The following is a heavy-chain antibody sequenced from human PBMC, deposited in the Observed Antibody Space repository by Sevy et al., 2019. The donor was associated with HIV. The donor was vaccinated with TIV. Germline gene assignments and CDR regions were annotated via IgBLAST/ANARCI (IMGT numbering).Heavy chain of an antibody. D-gene: IGHD3-10*01. J-gene: IGHJ6*02. Sequence: GGSLRLSCAASGFTFSTYWMTWVRQAPGKGLEWVANIREDGTEKYYVDSVKGRFTMSRDNAKDSLYLQMNSLRVDDTAVYYCARLGLAYSFGSVYSSYYGLDVWGQGTTVTVSS. V-gene: IGHV3-7*01. CDR3: ARLGLAYSFGSVYSSYYGLDV. CDR2: IREDGTEK. CDR1: GFTFSTYW.